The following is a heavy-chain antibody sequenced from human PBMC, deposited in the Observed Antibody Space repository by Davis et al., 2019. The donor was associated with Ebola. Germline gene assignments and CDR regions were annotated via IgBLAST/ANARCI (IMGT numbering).Heavy chain of an antibody. CDR2: INPNSGGT. CDR1: GYTFTGYY. J-gene: IGHJ4*02. Sequence: ASVKVSCKASGYTFTGYYMHWVRQAPGQGLEWMGWINPNSGGTNYAQKFQGRVTMTRDTSISTAYMELSRLRSDDTAVYYCARMPLVESWYYFDYWGQGTLVTVSS. CDR3: ARMPLVESWYYFDY. V-gene: IGHV1-2*02. D-gene: IGHD1-26*01.